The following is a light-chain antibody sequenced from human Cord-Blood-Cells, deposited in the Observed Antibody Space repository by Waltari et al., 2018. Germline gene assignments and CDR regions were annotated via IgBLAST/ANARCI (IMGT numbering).Light chain of an antibody. CDR3: SSYTSSSTLVV. Sequence: ALTQPASVSGSPGQSITISCTGTSSDVGGYNYVSWYQQHPGKAPKLMIYEVSNRPSGVSHRFSGSKSGNTASLTISGLQAEDEADYYCSSYTSSSTLVVFGGGTKLTVL. CDR2: EVS. V-gene: IGLV2-14*01. CDR1: SSDVGGYNY. J-gene: IGLJ2*01.